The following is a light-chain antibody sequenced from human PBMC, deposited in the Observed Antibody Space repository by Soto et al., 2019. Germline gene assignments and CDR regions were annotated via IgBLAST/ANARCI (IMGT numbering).Light chain of an antibody. Sequence: DIQMTQSPSTLSAYVGDRVTITCRASESVSRWLAWYQQIPGKAPKLLIYQASSLESGVPSRFSGSGSGTEFILTISSLQPDDCATYYSQQYISFSTFGQGTKLEIK. V-gene: IGKV1-5*03. CDR3: QQYISFST. J-gene: IGKJ2*01. CDR2: QAS. CDR1: ESVSRW.